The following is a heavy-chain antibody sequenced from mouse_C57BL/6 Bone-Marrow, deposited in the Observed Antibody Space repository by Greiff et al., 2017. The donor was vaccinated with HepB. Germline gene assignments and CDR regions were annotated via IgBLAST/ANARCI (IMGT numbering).Heavy chain of an antibody. V-gene: IGHV2-6-1*01. Sequence: VQRVESGPGLVAPSQSLSITCTVSGFSLTSYGVHWVRQPPGKGLEWLVVIWSDGSTTYNSALKSRLSISKDNSKSQVFLKMNSLQTDDTAMYYCARHPYYYGSSSYYAMDYWGQGTSVTVSS. CDR1: GFSLTSYG. D-gene: IGHD1-1*01. J-gene: IGHJ4*01. CDR2: IWSDGST. CDR3: ARHPYYYGSSSYYAMDY.